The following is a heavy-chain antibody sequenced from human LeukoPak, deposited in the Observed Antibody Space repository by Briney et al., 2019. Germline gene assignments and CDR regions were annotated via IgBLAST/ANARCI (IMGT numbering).Heavy chain of an antibody. CDR1: GVTFSSYS. J-gene: IGHJ6*03. V-gene: IGHV3-21*01. CDR2: ISSVSSYI. Sequence: GGSLRLSCAASGVTFSSYSMNWVRQAPRKGREWVSSISSVSSYIYYADSLKGRYTITRDNDKHSLYLQMNSLRAEDTAVYYCARDHSSSWYYYYYMNVWGKGTTVTVSS. CDR3: ARDHSSSWYYYYYMNV. D-gene: IGHD6-13*01.